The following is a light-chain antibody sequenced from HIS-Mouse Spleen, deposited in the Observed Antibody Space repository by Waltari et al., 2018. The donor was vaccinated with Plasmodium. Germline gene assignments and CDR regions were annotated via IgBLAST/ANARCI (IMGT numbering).Light chain of an antibody. V-gene: IGKV4-1*01. CDR1: QIVLYSSNNKNY. CDR3: QQYYSTPYT. Sequence: DIVMTQSPDSLAVSLGERATINCKSSQIVLYSSNNKNYLAWYQQKPGQPPKRLIYWASSRESGVPDRFSGSGSGTDFTLTIISLQAEDVAVYYCQQYYSTPYTFGQWTKLEIK. CDR2: WAS. J-gene: IGKJ2*01.